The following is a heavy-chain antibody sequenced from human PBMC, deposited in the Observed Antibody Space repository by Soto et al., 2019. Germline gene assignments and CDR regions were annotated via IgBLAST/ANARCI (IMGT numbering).Heavy chain of an antibody. Sequence: QVQLVESGGGVVQPGRSLRLSCAASGFTFSSYGMHWVRQAPGKGLEWVAVISYDGSNKYYADSVKGRFTISRGHSKNTLYLQRNSLRAEDTAVYYCAKDLLGPGRAYGMDVWGEGTTVTVSS. D-gene: IGHD7-27*01. V-gene: IGHV3-30*18. CDR1: GFTFSSYG. CDR2: ISYDGSNK. CDR3: AKDLLGPGRAYGMDV. J-gene: IGHJ6*04.